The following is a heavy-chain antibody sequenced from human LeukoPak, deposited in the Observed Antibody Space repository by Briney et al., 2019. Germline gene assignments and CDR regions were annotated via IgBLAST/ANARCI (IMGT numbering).Heavy chain of an antibody. CDR2: INWNSGSI. CDR1: GFTFDDYG. J-gene: IGHJ6*03. D-gene: IGHD3-3*01. CDR3: VRSGYYTYQYYYMDV. V-gene: IGHV3-9*01. Sequence: GGSLRLSCAASGFTFDDYGMYWVRQAPGKGLEWVSSINWNSGSIAYADSVKGRFTISRDNSKNTLYLQMNSLRAEDTAVYYCVRSGYYTYQYYYMDVWGKGTTVTVSS.